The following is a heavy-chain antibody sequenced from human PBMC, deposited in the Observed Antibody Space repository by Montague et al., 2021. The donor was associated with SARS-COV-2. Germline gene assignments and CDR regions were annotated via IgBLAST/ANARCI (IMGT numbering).Heavy chain of an antibody. V-gene: IGHV4-34*01. CDR2: INHSGST. J-gene: IGHJ6*02. D-gene: IGHD4-17*01. Sequence: SETRSLTCAVYGGSFSGYYWSWIRQPPGKGLEWIGEINHSGSTNYNPSLKSRVTISVDTSKNQFSLELSSVTAADTAVYYCARALPVTMFFYSYYGMDVWGQGTTVTVSS. CDR1: GGSFSGYY. CDR3: ARALPVTMFFYSYYGMDV.